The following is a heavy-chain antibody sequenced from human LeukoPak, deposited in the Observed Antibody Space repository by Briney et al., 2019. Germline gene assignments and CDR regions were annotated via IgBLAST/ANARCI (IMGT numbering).Heavy chain of an antibody. V-gene: IGHV4-39*01. D-gene: IGHD5-18*01. J-gene: IGHJ5*02. Sequence: PSETLSLTCTVSGGSISSRTYYWGWIRQPPGKGLEWIGSIHYTGSTYYNPPLKSRVTISVDTSKDQVSLKLTSVTAADTAVYYCARCGYNYGTYTLSWFDPWGQGTLVIVSS. CDR2: IHYTGST. CDR1: GGSISSRTYY. CDR3: ARCGYNYGTYTLSWFDP.